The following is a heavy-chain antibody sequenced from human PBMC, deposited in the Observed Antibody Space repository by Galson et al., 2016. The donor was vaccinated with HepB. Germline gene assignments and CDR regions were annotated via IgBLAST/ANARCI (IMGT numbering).Heavy chain of an antibody. J-gene: IGHJ4*02. D-gene: IGHD3-22*01. Sequence: SLRLSCAVSGFTFRSSAMTWVRQTPGGGLQWVSAITGDTFNTYYASSVRGRFTISRDNSNSTLYLRMTDQRVEDTAVYYCAKWKGTSSGRAFDYWGQGALVTVSS. CDR1: GFTFRSSA. V-gene: IGHV3-23*01. CDR2: ITGDTFNT. CDR3: AKWKGTSSGRAFDY.